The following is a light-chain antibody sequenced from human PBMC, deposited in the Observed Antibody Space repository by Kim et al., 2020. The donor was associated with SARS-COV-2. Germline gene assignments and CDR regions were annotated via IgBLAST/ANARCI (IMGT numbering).Light chain of an antibody. CDR3: QQYGSSPRT. J-gene: IGKJ2*01. CDR1: QSVSSNY. Sequence: LSPGERATPSCRASQSVSSNYLAWYQQKPGLAPRLLIYGASSRATGIPDRFSGSGSVTDFTLTISRLEPEDFAVYYCQQYGSSPRTFGQGTKLEI. CDR2: GAS. V-gene: IGKV3-20*01.